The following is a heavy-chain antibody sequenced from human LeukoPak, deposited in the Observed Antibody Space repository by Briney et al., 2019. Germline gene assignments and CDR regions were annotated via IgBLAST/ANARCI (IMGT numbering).Heavy chain of an antibody. CDR2: FDPEDGET. Sequence: GASVKISCKVSGYTLTELSMHWVRQAPGKGLEWMGGFDPEDGETIYAQKFQGRVTMTEDTSTDTAYMELSSLRSEDTAVYYCATERWFGGRLSRRVANWFDPWGQGTLVTVSS. CDR1: GYTLTELS. D-gene: IGHD3-10*01. V-gene: IGHV1-24*01. J-gene: IGHJ5*02. CDR3: ATERWFGGRLSRRVANWFDP.